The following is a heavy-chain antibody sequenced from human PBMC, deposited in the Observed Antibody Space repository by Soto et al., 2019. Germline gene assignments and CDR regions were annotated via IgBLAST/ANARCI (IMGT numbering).Heavy chain of an antibody. J-gene: IGHJ4*02. D-gene: IGHD3-22*01. V-gene: IGHV3-7*03. CDR3: ASSPHKDSRPDY. CDR1: GFTFSSYW. Sequence: EVQLVESGGGLVQPWGYLRLSCAASGFTFSSYWMSWVRQAPGRGLEWMANIKYDGSETYYVDSVKGRLTISRDNAKNSLYLQMNSLRAEDTAVYYCASSPHKDSRPDYWGQGTLVTVSS. CDR2: IKYDGSET.